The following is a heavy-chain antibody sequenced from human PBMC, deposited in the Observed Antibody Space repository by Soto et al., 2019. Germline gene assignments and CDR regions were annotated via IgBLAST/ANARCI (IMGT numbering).Heavy chain of an antibody. CDR1: GFSFSGYW. CDR2: IKQDGSEK. D-gene: IGHD3-3*01. CDR3: ARGGSITISGMVPEFDK. V-gene: IGHV3-7*04. J-gene: IGHJ4*02. Sequence: GGSLRLSCAASGFSFSGYWMTWVRQAPGKGLEWVANIKQDGSEKYYVDSVQGRFTISRDNAKNLLYLQMNSLRAEDTAVYYCARGGSITISGMVPEFDKWGQGALVTVSS.